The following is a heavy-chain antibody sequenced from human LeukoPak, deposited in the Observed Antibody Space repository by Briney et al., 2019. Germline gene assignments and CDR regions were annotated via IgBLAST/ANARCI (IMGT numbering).Heavy chain of an antibody. V-gene: IGHV3-74*01. CDR1: GFTFSSYW. D-gene: IGHD2-8*01. CDR3: ARVYKSTNATCADY. Sequence: GESLRLSCAASGFTFSSYWMHWVRQAPGKGLVWVSRINSDGSSTTYADSVKGRFTISRDNAKNTLYLQMNSLRTEDTAVYYCARVYKSTNATCADYWGQGTLVTVSA. CDR2: INSDGSST. J-gene: IGHJ4*02.